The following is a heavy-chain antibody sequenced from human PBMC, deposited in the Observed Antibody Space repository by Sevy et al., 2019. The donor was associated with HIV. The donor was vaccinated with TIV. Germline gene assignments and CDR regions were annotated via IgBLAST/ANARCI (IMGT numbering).Heavy chain of an antibody. CDR2: IKQDGSEK. CDR1: GFTFSSFF. Sequence: GGSLRLSCAASGFTFSSFFMSWVRQAPGKGLEWVANIKQDGSEKYYVDSVKGRFTISRDNARNSVYLQMNSLRAEDTAVYYCARDLGSSPTYYFDYWGQGTLVTVSS. J-gene: IGHJ4*02. V-gene: IGHV3-7*01. D-gene: IGHD6-6*01. CDR3: ARDLGSSPTYYFDY.